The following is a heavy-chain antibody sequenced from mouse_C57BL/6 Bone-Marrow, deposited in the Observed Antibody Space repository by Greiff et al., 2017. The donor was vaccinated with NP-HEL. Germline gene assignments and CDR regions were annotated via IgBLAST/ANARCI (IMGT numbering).Heavy chain of an antibody. CDR3: ARGDGYTY. CDR2: INPGSGGT. CDR1: GYAFTNYL. Sequence: QVQLQQSGAELVRPGPSVKVSCKASGYAFTNYLIEWVKQRPGQGLEWIGVINPGSGGTNYNEKFKGKATLTADKSSSTAYMQLSSLTSEDSAVYFCARGDGYTYWGQGTLVTVSA. V-gene: IGHV1-54*01. J-gene: IGHJ3*01. D-gene: IGHD2-3*01.